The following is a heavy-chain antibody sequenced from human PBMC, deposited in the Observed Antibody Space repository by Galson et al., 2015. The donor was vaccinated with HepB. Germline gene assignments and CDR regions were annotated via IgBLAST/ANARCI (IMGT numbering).Heavy chain of an antibody. Sequence: SLRLSCAASGFTFSSYWMHWVRQAPGKGLVWVSRINSDGSSTSYADSVKGRFTISRDNAKNTLYLQMNSLRAEDTAVYYCARDLGYGDYGDHYYGMDVWGQGTTVTVSS. CDR2: INSDGSST. V-gene: IGHV3-74*01. D-gene: IGHD4-17*01. CDR3: ARDLGYGDYGDHYYGMDV. CDR1: GFTFSSYW. J-gene: IGHJ6*02.